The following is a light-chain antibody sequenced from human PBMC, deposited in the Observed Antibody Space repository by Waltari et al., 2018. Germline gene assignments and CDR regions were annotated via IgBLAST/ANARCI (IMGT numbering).Light chain of an antibody. CDR2: EVP. Sequence: QSALTQPRSVSGSPGQSVTISCTGTSSDIGSYDLVSWYHQHPGKAPKLLIYEVPKRPSGVSTRFSGSKSGNTASLTISGLQADDEADYYCYSYANGRVFGGGTKLTVL. V-gene: IGLV2-23*02. CDR1: SSDIGSYDL. CDR3: YSYANGRV. J-gene: IGLJ3*02.